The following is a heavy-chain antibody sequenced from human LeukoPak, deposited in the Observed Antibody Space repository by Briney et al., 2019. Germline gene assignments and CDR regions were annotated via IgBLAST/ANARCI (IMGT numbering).Heavy chain of an antibody. CDR1: GYTFTSYD. D-gene: IGHD5-18*01. CDR2: MNPNSGNT. J-gene: IGHJ4*02. V-gene: IGHV1-8*01. CDR3: ARVGYSYGHDNGYYFDY. Sequence: ASVKVSCKASGYTFTSYDINWLRQATGQGLEWMGWMNPNSGNTGYAQKFQGRVTVTRNTSISTAYMELSSLRSEDTAVYYCARVGYSYGHDNGYYFDYWGQGTLVTVSS.